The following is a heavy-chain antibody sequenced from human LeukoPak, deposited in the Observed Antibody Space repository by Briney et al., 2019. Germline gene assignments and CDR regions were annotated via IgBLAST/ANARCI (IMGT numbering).Heavy chain of an antibody. CDR1: GFTFSSYA. V-gene: IGHV3-23*01. Sequence: GGSLRLSCAASGFTFSSYAMSWVRQAPGKGLEWVSAISGSGGSTYYADSAKGRFTISRDNSKNTLYLQMNSLRAEDTAVYYCAKVSAYGSGSYSPYWGQGTLVTVSS. CDR3: AKVSAYGSGSYSPY. J-gene: IGHJ4*02. D-gene: IGHD3-10*01. CDR2: ISGSGGST.